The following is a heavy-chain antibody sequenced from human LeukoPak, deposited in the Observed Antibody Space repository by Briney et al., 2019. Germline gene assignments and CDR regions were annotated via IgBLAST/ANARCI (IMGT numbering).Heavy chain of an antibody. D-gene: IGHD7-27*01. CDR2: ISGSGGST. V-gene: IGHV3-23*01. Sequence: PGGSLRLSCAASGFTFSSFAMSWVRQAPGKGLEWVSAISGSGGSTYYADSVKGRFTISRDNSKNTLYLQMNSLRAEDTAVYYCAKDRKLGTYFDYWGQGTLVTVSS. J-gene: IGHJ4*02. CDR3: AKDRKLGTYFDY. CDR1: GFTFSSFA.